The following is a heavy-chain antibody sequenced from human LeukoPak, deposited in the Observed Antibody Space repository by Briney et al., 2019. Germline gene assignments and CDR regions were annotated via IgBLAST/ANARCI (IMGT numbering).Heavy chain of an antibody. CDR3: AKDRDDSGDYAFDY. CDR1: GFNFGGYV. D-gene: IGHD4-17*01. Sequence: GGSLRLSCAASGFNFGGYVMSWVRQAPGKGLEWVSVISRSGDYTKYADSAKGRFTISRDNSKNTLSLQVSGLRAEDTAIYYCAKDRDDSGDYAFDYWGQGILVSVSS. J-gene: IGHJ4*02. CDR2: ISRSGDYT. V-gene: IGHV3-23*01.